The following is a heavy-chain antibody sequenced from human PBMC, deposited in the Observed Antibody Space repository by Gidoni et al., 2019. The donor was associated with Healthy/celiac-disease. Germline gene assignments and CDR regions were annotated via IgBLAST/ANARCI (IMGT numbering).Heavy chain of an antibody. V-gene: IGHV4-31*03. CDR1: GGSISSGGYY. CDR2: IYYSGST. J-gene: IGHJ4*02. D-gene: IGHD3-22*01. CDR3: AREKLAYYYDSSGIGQYFDY. Sequence: QVQLQESGPGLVKPSQTLSLTCTVSGGSISSGGYYWSWIRQHPGKGLEWIGYIYYSGSTYYNPSLKSRVTISVDTSKNQFSLKLSSVTAADTAVYYCAREKLAYYYDSSGIGQYFDYWGQGTLVTVSS.